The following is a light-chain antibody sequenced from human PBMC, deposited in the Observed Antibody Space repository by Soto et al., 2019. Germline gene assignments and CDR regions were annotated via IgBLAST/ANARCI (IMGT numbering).Light chain of an antibody. CDR1: QSVSSSL. V-gene: IGKV3-20*01. CDR3: HQYGSSPLT. Sequence: EIVLTQSPGTLSLSPGEGATLSCRASQSVSSSLLAWFQQKPGQAPRLLIHDVSSRATGIPDRFSGSGSGTDFTLSISRLEPEDFAVYYCHQYGSSPLTLGKGTKLEIK. J-gene: IGKJ2*01. CDR2: DVS.